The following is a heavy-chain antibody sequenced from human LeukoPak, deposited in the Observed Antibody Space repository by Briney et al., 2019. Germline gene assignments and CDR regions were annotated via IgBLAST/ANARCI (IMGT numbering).Heavy chain of an antibody. CDR3: AKRAAAVPYYFDY. V-gene: IGHV3-66*04. CDR1: GFTVSSNY. CDR2: IYSGGST. J-gene: IGHJ4*02. Sequence: PGGSLRLSCAASGFTVSSNYMSWVRQAPGKGLEWVSVIYSGGSTYYADSVKGRFTISRDNSKNTLYLQMNSLRAEDTAVYYCAKRAAAVPYYFDYWGQGTLVTVSS. D-gene: IGHD6-13*01.